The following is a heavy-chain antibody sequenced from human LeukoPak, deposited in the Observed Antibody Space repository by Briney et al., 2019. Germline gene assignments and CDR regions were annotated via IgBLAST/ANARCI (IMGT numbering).Heavy chain of an antibody. J-gene: IGHJ4*02. V-gene: IGHV1-18*01. D-gene: IGHD3-22*01. CDR2: ISAYNGNT. CDR1: GYTFTNYG. CDR3: ARDRYYFDSSDYCFFDY. Sequence: GASVKVSCKASGYTFTNYGISWVRQAPGQGLEWMGWISAYNGNTYYTQNLQGRVTMTTDTSTSTAYMELRSLRSDDTAVYYCARDRYYFDSSDYCFFDYWGQGTLVTVSS.